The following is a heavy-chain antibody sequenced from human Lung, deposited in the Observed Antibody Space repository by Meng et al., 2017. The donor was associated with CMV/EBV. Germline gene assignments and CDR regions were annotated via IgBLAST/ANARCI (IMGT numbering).Heavy chain of an antibody. CDR3: ARDPIRVLRFLEWNYYYYDMDV. V-gene: IGHV1-18*01. D-gene: IGHD3-3*01. CDR1: GYTFTSYG. Sequence: ASVKVSCKASGYTFTSYGISWVRQAPGQGLEWMGWISAYNGNTNYAQKLQGRVTMTTDTSTSTAYMELRSLRSDDTAVYYCARDPIRVLRFLEWNYYYYDMDVWGQGTXVTVSS. J-gene: IGHJ6*02. CDR2: ISAYNGNT.